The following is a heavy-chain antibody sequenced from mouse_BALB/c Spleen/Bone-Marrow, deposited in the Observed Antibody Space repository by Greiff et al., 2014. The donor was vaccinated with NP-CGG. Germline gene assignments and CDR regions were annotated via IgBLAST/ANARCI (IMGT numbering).Heavy chain of an antibody. CDR3: ARDVPLYDVGYFDY. CDR1: GFTFSSFG. J-gene: IGHJ2*01. D-gene: IGHD2-12*01. V-gene: IGHV5-17*02. Sequence: EVQVVESGGGLVQPGGSRKLSCAASGFTFSSFGMHWVRQAPEKGLERVAYISSGSSTIYYADTVKGRFTISRDNPKNTLFLQMTSLRSEDTAMYYCARDVPLYDVGYFDYWGQGTTLTVSS. CDR2: ISSGSSTI.